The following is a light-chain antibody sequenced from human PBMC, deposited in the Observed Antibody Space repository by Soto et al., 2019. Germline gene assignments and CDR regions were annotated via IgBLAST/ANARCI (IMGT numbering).Light chain of an antibody. CDR3: SSYSGSSTLIL. Sequence: QSALTQPASVSGSPGQSITISCTGTSSDIGTYNYVSWYQHHPGKVPKRMIYDVSNRPSGVSNRFSGSKYGNTASLTTPRINAEDEADYYCSSYSGSSTLILFGGGTQLTVL. CDR2: DVS. CDR1: SSDIGTYNY. J-gene: IGLJ2*01. V-gene: IGLV2-14*01.